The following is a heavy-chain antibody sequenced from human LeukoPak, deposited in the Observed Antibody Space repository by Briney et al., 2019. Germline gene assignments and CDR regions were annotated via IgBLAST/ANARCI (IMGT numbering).Heavy chain of an antibody. J-gene: IGHJ4*02. CDR3: AIDEERGYLDY. Sequence: SQTLSLTCTVSGGSISSANYYWSWIRQPAGKGLEWIGRIYTSGSTNYNPSLKSPVTISVDTSKNQFYLKLYSVTAADTAVYYCAIDEERGYLDYWGQGTLVSVSS. V-gene: IGHV4-61*02. CDR2: IYTSGST. CDR1: GGSISSANYY.